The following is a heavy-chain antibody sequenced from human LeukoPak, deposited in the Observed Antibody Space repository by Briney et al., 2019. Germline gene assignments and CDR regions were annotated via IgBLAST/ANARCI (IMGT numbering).Heavy chain of an antibody. Sequence: PGGSLRLSCAASGFTFSNAWMSWVRQAPGKGLEWVGRIKSKTDGGTTDYAAPVKGRFTVSRDDSKNTLYLQMNSLKTEDTAVYYCTTDREDSGSYSHDYWGQGTLVTVSS. CDR1: GFTFSNAW. CDR2: IKSKTDGGTT. CDR3: TTDREDSGSYSHDY. D-gene: IGHD1-26*01. V-gene: IGHV3-15*01. J-gene: IGHJ4*02.